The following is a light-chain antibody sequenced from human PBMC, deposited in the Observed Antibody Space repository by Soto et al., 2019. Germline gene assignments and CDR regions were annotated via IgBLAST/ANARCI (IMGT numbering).Light chain of an antibody. CDR2: DAS. CDR3: LQRSYWPPIFT. V-gene: IGKV3-11*01. CDR1: QSVSSY. J-gene: IGKJ3*01. Sequence: DIVLTQSPATLSLSPGERATLSCRASQSVSSYLAWYQQKPGQAPRLLIYDASNRAPGIPARFSGSGSGTDFTLTISSLEPEDFAVYYCLQRSYWPPIFTFGPGTKVDI.